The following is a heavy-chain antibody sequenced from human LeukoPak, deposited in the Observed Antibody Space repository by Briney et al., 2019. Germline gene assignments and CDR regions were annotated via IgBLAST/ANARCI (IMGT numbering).Heavy chain of an antibody. Sequence: PGGSLRLSCAASGFTFSSYSMNWVRQAPGKGLEWASYISSSSSTIYYADSVKGRFTISRDNAKNSLYLQMNGLRDEDTAVYYCARDHALLFDYWGQGTLVTVSS. D-gene: IGHD3-10*01. CDR3: ARDHALLFDY. V-gene: IGHV3-48*02. J-gene: IGHJ4*02. CDR2: ISSSSSTI. CDR1: GFTFSSYS.